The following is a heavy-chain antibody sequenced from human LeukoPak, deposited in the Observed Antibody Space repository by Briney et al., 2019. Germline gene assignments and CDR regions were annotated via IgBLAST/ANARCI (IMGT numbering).Heavy chain of an antibody. CDR3: ATTACGASCYSRLNWFDP. V-gene: IGHV3-23*01. CDR2: ISGNGGRI. CDR1: GFTFSSYA. J-gene: IGHJ5*02. D-gene: IGHD2-15*01. Sequence: GGSLRLSCAASGFTFSSYAMSWVRQAPGKGLEWVSIISGNGGRIYCADSVKGRFTISRDNSRNTLYLQMNSLRAEDTAVYYCATTACGASCYSRLNWFDPWGQGTLVTVSS.